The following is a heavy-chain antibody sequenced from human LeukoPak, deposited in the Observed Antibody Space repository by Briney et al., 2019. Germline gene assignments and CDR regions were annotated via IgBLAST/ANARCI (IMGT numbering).Heavy chain of an antibody. D-gene: IGHD6-6*01. CDR1: GFTFSSYG. V-gene: IGHV3-48*01. CDR3: AREYSSSPGY. CDR2: ISSSSSTI. J-gene: IGHJ4*02. Sequence: AGGSLRLSCAASGFTFSSYGMTWVRQAPGKGLEWVSYISSSSSTIYYADSVKGRFTISRDNAKNSLYLQLNSLRAEDTAVYYCAREYSSSPGYWGQGTLVTVSS.